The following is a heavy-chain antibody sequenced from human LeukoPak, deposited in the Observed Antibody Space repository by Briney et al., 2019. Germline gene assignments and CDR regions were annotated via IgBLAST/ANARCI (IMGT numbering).Heavy chain of an antibody. D-gene: IGHD2-2*01. CDR3: ARDLAQYCSSTSCPWYWFDP. J-gene: IGHJ5*02. CDR2: MYHSGDT. V-gene: IGHV4-38-2*02. Sequence: SETLSLTCTVSGYSVSSGYYWGWIRQPPGKGLEWIASMYHSGDTYYNPSLRSRVTISVDTSKNQLSLKLSSVTAADTAVYYCARDLAQYCSSTSCPWYWFDPWGQGTLVTVSS. CDR1: GYSVSSGYY.